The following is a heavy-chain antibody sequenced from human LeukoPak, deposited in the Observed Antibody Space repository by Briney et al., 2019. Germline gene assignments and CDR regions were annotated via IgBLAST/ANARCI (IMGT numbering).Heavy chain of an antibody. CDR2: ITPIFGTA. J-gene: IGHJ4*02. V-gene: IGHV1-69*05. CDR1: GGTFSSYA. D-gene: IGHD4-11*01. CDR3: ARDQRMTTVTSYYFDY. Sequence: ASVKVSCKASGGTFSSYAISWVRQAPGQGLEWLGGITPIFGTANYAQKFQGRVTITTDESTSTAYMELSSLRSEDTAVYYCARDQRMTTVTSYYFDYWGQGTLVTVSS.